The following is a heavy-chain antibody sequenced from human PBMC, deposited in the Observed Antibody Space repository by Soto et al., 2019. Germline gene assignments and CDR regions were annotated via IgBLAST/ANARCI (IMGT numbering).Heavy chain of an antibody. CDR2: INHSGGT. D-gene: IGHD3-10*01. Sequence: QVQLQQWGAGLLKPSETLSLTCAVYDGSFSGYYWSWIRQPPGKGLEWIGEINHSGGTNYNPSLKSRVTISVDTSKNQFSKKLSAVTAADTAVYYCARNYGSRSERTIDYWGQGTMVTVSS. V-gene: IGHV4-34*01. J-gene: IGHJ4*02. CDR1: DGSFSGYY. CDR3: ARNYGSRSERTIDY.